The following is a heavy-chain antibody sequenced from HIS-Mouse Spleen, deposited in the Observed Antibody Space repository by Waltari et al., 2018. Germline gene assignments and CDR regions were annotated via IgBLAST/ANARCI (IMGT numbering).Heavy chain of an antibody. CDR2: MNPNSGNT. J-gene: IGHJ3*02. D-gene: IGHD3-10*01. Sequence: QVQLVQSGAEVKKPGASVKVSCKASGYTFTSYDINWVRQATGQGLEWMGWMNPNSGNTGYAKKFQGRVTMTRNTSISTAYMELSSLRSEDTAVYYCAREGDYYGSGSYYAFDIWGQGTMVTVSS. CDR1: GYTFTSYD. V-gene: IGHV1-8*01. CDR3: AREGDYYGSGSYYAFDI.